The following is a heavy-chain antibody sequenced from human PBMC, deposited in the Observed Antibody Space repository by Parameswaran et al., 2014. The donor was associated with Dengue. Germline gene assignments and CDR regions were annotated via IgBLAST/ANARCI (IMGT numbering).Heavy chain of an antibody. D-gene: IGHD3-10*01. CDR3: ARDLGGTITMVRGVPRAYFDY. Sequence: VRQAPGKGLEWIGEINHSGSTNYNPSLKSRVTISVDTSKNQFSLKLSSVTAADTAVYYCARDLGGTITMVRGVPRAYFDYWGQGTLVTVSS. J-gene: IGHJ4*02. V-gene: IGHV4-34*01. CDR2: INHSGST.